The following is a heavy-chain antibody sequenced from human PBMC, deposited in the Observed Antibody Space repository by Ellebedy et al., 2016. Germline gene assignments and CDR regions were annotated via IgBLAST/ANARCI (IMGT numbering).Heavy chain of an antibody. V-gene: IGHV4-34*01. CDR1: GGSFSGYY. Sequence: SETLSLXCAVSGGSFSGYYWTWIRQPPGKGLEWIGEINHGESTNYSPSLKSRVTISVDTSKNQFSLKLSSVTAADTAVYYCARGRMRVWFRSAFDMWGLGTLVTVSS. J-gene: IGHJ3*02. CDR3: ARGRMRVWFRSAFDM. D-gene: IGHD3-10*01. CDR2: INHGEST.